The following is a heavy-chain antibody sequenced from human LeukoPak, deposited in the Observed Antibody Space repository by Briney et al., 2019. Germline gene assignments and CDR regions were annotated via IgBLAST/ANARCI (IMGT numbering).Heavy chain of an antibody. V-gene: IGHV4-59*01. CDR2: IYYSGST. CDR1: GASISSYY. Sequence: SETLSLTCTVSGASISSYYWSWIRQPPGKGLEWIGYIYYSGSTNYNPSLKSRVTISVDTSKNQFSLKLSSVTAADTAVYYCARVSSGKSIWFDPWGQGTLVTVSS. CDR3: ARVSSGKSIWFDP. D-gene: IGHD6-19*01. J-gene: IGHJ5*02.